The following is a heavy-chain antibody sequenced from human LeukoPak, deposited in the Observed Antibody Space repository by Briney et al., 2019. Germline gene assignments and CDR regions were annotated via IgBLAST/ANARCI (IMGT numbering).Heavy chain of an antibody. J-gene: IGHJ4*02. CDR2: IYYSGST. CDR3: ARLGSADPPVY. Sequence: GSLRLSCAASGFTFSSYSMNWIRQPPGKGLEWIGYIYYSGSTNYNPSLKSRVTISVDTSKNQFSLKLSSVTAADTAVYYCARLGSADPPVYWGQGTLVTVSS. D-gene: IGHD3-10*01. V-gene: IGHV4-59*01. CDR1: GFTFSSYS.